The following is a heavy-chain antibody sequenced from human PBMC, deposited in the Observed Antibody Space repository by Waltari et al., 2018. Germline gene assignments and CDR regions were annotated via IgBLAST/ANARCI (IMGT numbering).Heavy chain of an antibody. J-gene: IGHJ4*02. D-gene: IGHD3-22*01. CDR1: GGSISSYY. CDR2: IYTSGST. Sequence: QVQLQESGPGLVKPSETLSLTCTVSGGSISSYYWSWIRQPAGKGLEWIGRIYTSGSTNSNPSPKSRVTMSVDTSKNQFSLKLSSVTAADTAVYYCARGRYYDSSGYSITYYFDYWGQGTLVTVSS. CDR3: ARGRYYDSSGYSITYYFDY. V-gene: IGHV4-4*07.